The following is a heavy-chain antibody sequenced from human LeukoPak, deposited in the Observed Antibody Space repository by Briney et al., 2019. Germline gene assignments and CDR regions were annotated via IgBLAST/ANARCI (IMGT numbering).Heavy chain of an antibody. D-gene: IGHD2-2*02. CDR1: GGSISSGDYY. V-gene: IGHV4-30-4*08. J-gene: IGHJ6*03. CDR3: ARYSVVVVPAAITSNYYYYYMDV. Sequence: PSETLSHTCTVSGGSISSGDYYWSWIRQPPGKGLEWIGYIYYSGSTYYNPSLKSRVTISVDTSKNQFSLKLSSVTAADTAVYYCARYSVVVVPAAITSNYYYYYMDVWGKGTTVTVSS. CDR2: IYYSGST.